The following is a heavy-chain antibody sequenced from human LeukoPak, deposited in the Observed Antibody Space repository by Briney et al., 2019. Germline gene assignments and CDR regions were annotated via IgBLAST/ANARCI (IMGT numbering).Heavy chain of an antibody. Sequence: SETLSLTCTVSGGSISSFYWSWIRQSPGKGLEWIGYISYTGNTNYNPSLKSRVTISVDTSKNQFSLKLSSVTAADTAVYYCAREGGFHSPAGIWGQGTMVTVSS. D-gene: IGHD1-26*01. V-gene: IGHV4-4*08. CDR2: ISYTGNT. J-gene: IGHJ3*02. CDR3: AREGGFHSPAGI. CDR1: GGSISSFY.